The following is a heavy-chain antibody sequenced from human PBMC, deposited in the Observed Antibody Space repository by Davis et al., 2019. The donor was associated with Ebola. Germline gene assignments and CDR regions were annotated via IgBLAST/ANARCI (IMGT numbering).Heavy chain of an antibody. Sequence: MPSETLSLTCTVSGGSISSYYWSWIRQPPGKGLEWIGYIYYSGSTNYNPSLKSRVTISVDTSKNQFSLKLSSVTAADTAVYYCARHTKLGSPSTFDYWGQGTLVTVSS. CDR1: GGSISSYY. V-gene: IGHV4-59*08. CDR3: ARHTKLGSPSTFDY. D-gene: IGHD7-27*01. J-gene: IGHJ4*02. CDR2: IYYSGST.